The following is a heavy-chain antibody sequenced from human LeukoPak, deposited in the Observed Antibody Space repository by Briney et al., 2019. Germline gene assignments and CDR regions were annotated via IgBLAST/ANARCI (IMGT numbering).Heavy chain of an antibody. CDR2: FSSSSGYI. CDR1: GFSLWSYN. V-gene: IGHV3-21*01. Sequence: PGGPVSLSCAPCGFSLWSYNVQGVRQAPGKGLEGVSSFSSSSGYIYYADSVKGRFTISRDNAKNSLYLQMNSLKAEDTAVYYCARDRYYYDSRGYSLDYWGQGTLVTVSS. CDR3: ARDRYYYDSRGYSLDY. J-gene: IGHJ4*02. D-gene: IGHD3-22*01.